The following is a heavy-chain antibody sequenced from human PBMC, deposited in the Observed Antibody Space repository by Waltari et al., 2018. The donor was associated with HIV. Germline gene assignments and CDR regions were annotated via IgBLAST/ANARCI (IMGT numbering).Heavy chain of an antibody. J-gene: IGHJ4*02. Sequence: QVQLVQSGAEVKKPGASVKVSCKASGNTLTIYGFTWVRQAPGQGLEWMGWSSAHNGNTNYAQKFQGRVTMTTDTSTSTAYMELRSLRSDDTAVYYCARSPPQYDSSGYYCDYWGQGTLVTVSS. CDR1: GNTLTIYG. CDR3: ARSPPQYDSSGYYCDY. V-gene: IGHV1-18*01. CDR2: SSAHNGNT. D-gene: IGHD3-22*01.